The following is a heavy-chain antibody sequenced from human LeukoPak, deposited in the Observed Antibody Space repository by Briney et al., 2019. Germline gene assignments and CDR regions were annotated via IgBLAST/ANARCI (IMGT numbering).Heavy chain of an antibody. CDR3: AKSSSSGWYFDY. CDR2: ISRNSGSI. J-gene: IGHJ4*02. Sequence: GGSLRLSCAASGFTFDDYAMHWVRQAPGKGLEWVSGISRNSGSIGYADSVKGRFTISRDNAKNSLYLQMNSLRAEDTALYYCAKSSSSGWYFDYWGQGTLVTVSS. D-gene: IGHD6-19*01. CDR1: GFTFDDYA. V-gene: IGHV3-9*01.